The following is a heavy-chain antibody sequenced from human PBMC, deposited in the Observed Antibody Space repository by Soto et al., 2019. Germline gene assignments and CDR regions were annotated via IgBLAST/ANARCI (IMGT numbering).Heavy chain of an antibody. CDR3: ARDIKGTSAFES. Sequence: XQTLSLPCTVARSSLTKHLWRWVRQAPGKRLDWIGYIYNSGTAETADYKPALNSRVTISLDTSTNQVSLQLSSVTSADTALYYCARDIKGTSAFESWGQGTMVTVSS. CDR2: IYNSGTA. J-gene: IGHJ3*02. V-gene: IGHV4-59*11. CDR1: RSSLTKHL.